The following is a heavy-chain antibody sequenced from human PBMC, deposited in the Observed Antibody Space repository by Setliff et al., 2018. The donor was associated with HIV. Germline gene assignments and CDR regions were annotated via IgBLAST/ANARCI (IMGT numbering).Heavy chain of an antibody. D-gene: IGHD1-26*01. CDR2: ISAYTGHT. CDR1: GYSFINYG. J-gene: IGHJ5*02. Sequence: ASVKVSCKASGYSFINYGISWVRQAPGQGPEWMGWISAYTGHTDYAPRLLGRVTMTPDTSTSTAYMELRSLTSDDTAVYYCARARLQGIVTAVGPRDNCLDPWGQGTRVTVSS. V-gene: IGHV1-18*01. CDR3: ARARLQGIVTAVGPRDNCLDP.